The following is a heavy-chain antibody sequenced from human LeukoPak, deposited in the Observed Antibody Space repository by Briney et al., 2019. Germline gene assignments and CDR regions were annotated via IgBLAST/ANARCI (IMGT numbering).Heavy chain of an antibody. V-gene: IGHV1-18*01. Sequence: ASVKVSCKASGYTFTSYGISWVRQAPGQGLEWMGRISGYNGNTNYAQNLQGRVTMTTDTSTSTAYMELRSLRSDDTAVYYCARGGIVATILTDSFDYWGQGTLVTVSS. CDR1: GYTFTSYG. J-gene: IGHJ4*02. D-gene: IGHD5-12*01. CDR2: ISGYNGNT. CDR3: ARGGIVATILTDSFDY.